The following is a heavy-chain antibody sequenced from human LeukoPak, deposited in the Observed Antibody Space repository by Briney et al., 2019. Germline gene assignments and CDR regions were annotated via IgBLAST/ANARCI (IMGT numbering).Heavy chain of an antibody. Sequence: PGGSLRLSCAASGFSFSDYYMSWIRQAPGKGLEWVSYITGSGDIQSYEDSVKGRFTISRDNAKNSLFLQTNSLGVEDTAIYYCARDYCGGPKCLNIQTLDSWGQGTLVTVSS. CDR2: ITGSGDIQ. CDR1: GFSFSDYY. CDR3: ARDYCGGPKCLNIQTLDS. V-gene: IGHV3-11*04. D-gene: IGHD2-21*01. J-gene: IGHJ4*02.